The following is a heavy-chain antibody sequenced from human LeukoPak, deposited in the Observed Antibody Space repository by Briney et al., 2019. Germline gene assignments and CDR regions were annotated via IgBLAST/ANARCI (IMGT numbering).Heavy chain of an antibody. V-gene: IGHV4-59*01. J-gene: IGHJ4*02. CDR2: IYYSGST. Sequence: SETLSLTCTVSGGSISSYYWSWIRQPPGKGLVWIGYIYYSGSTNYNPSLKSRVTISVDTSKNQFSLKLSSVTAADTAVYYCAREGPYYDFWSGYLDYWGQGTLVTVSS. CDR1: GGSISSYY. CDR3: AREGPYYDFWSGYLDY. D-gene: IGHD3-3*01.